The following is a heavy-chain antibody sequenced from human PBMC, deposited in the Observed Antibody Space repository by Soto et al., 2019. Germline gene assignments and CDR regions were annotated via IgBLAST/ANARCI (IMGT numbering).Heavy chain of an antibody. J-gene: IGHJ4*02. Sequence: GGSLRLSCAASGFTFSSYAMHWVRQAPGKGLEWVAVISYDGSNKYYADSVKGRFTISRDNSMNTLYLQMNSLRAEDTAVYYCARDQSYYDFWSGYYGDFDYWGQGTLVTVSS. D-gene: IGHD3-3*01. V-gene: IGHV3-30-3*01. CDR3: ARDQSYYDFWSGYYGDFDY. CDR1: GFTFSSYA. CDR2: ISYDGSNK.